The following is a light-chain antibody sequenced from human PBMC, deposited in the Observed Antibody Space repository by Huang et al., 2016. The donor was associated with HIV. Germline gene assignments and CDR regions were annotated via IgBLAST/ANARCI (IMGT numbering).Light chain of an antibody. V-gene: IGKV1-39*01. CDR3: QQTFSVLLT. CDR1: QSLNNY. CDR2: SAS. Sequence: LQMTQSPSSLSASVGDRVTITCRASQSLNNYLNWYQQKPGKAPNLLIYSASTLQSGVPPRFSGGVSGTVFTLTISNLQPEDYATYYCQQTFSVLLTFGGGTKVEIK. J-gene: IGKJ4*01.